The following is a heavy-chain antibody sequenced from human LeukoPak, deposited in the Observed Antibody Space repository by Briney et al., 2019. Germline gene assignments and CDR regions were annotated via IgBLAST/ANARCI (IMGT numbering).Heavy chain of an antibody. CDR2: ISNSGSIL. CDR3: ARDILTGLGYMDV. CDR1: GFTFSSYE. J-gene: IGHJ6*03. V-gene: IGHV3-48*03. D-gene: IGHD3-9*01. Sequence: GGSLRLSCAASGFTFSSYEMNWVRQAPGKRPEWVSYISNSGSILYYADSVRGRFTISRDNAKNSLFLQMNSLRAEDTAVYYCARDILTGLGYMDVWGKGTTVTISS.